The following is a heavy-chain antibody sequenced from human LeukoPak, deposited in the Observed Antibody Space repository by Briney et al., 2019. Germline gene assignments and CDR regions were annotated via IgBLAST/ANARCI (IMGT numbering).Heavy chain of an antibody. CDR2: INPNSGGT. J-gene: IGHJ6*02. CDR1: GYTFTGYY. Sequence: GASVTVSCKASGYTFTGYYMHWVRQAPGQGLEWMGWINPNSGGTNYAQKFQGRVTMTRDTSISTAYMELSRLRSDDTAVYYCARDRGYSSSWYDYYYYYGMDVWGQGTTVTVSS. D-gene: IGHD6-13*01. CDR3: ARDRGYSSSWYDYYYYYGMDV. V-gene: IGHV1-2*02.